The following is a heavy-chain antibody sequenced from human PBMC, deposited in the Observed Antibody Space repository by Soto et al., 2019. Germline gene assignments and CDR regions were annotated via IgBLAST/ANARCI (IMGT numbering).Heavy chain of an antibody. J-gene: IGHJ4*02. CDR2: ISSSSSYI. Sequence: GGSLRLSCAASGFTFSSYSMNWVRQAPGKGLEWVSSISSSSSYIYYADSVKGRFTISRDNAKNSLYLQMNSLRAEDTAVYYCARDRGAVAGTDDFDYWGQGTLVTVSS. CDR1: GFTFSSYS. CDR3: ARDRGAVAGTDDFDY. V-gene: IGHV3-21*01. D-gene: IGHD6-19*01.